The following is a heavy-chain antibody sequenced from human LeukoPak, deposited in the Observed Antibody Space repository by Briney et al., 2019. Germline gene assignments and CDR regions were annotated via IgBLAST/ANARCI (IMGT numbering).Heavy chain of an antibody. Sequence: GGSLRLSCTTSGFNFRAYWMAWVRQAPGKGLEWVSAISGSGGNTYYADSVKGRFTISRDNSKNTLYLQMSSLRVEDTAVYYCAKLADSQGRVYWGQGTLVTVSS. CDR2: ISGSGGNT. D-gene: IGHD2-15*01. J-gene: IGHJ4*02. CDR1: GFNFRAYW. CDR3: AKLADSQGRVY. V-gene: IGHV3-23*01.